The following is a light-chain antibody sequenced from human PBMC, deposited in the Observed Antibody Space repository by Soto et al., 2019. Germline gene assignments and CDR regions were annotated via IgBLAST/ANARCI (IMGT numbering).Light chain of an antibody. J-gene: IGKJ4*01. CDR3: QQRSNWPLP. Sequence: IVMTQSAATLSVKPGERATLSCRASESVSSNLAWYQQEPGQAPRLLIYDASNRAAGIPARFSGSGSGTDFTLTISSLEPEDFAVYYCQQRSNWPLPFGGGTKADIK. CDR1: ESVSSN. CDR2: DAS. V-gene: IGKV3-11*01.